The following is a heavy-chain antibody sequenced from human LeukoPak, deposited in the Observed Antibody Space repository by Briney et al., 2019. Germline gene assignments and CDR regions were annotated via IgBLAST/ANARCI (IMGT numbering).Heavy chain of an antibody. J-gene: IGHJ4*02. D-gene: IGHD3-10*01. CDR2: IYSGGST. CDR3: ARVDYGSGSYFDY. CDR1: GFTVSSNY. Sequence: PGGSLRLSCAASGFTVSSNYTSWVRRAPGKGLEWVSVIYSGGSTDYADSVKGRFAISRDNSKNMLYLQLNSLRAEDTAVYYCARVDYGSGSYFDYWGQGTLVTVSS. V-gene: IGHV3-53*01.